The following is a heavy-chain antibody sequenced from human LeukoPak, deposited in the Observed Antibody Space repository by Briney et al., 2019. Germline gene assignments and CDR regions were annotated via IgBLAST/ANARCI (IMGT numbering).Heavy chain of an antibody. CDR3: AKDRVVYSSSVDWFDP. V-gene: IGHV3-33*06. J-gene: IGHJ5*02. CDR1: GFTFSIYG. Sequence: GSSLRLSCAASGFTFSIYGMHWVRQAPGKGLEWVAGIWYDGSNKYYADSVKGRFTISRDNSKNTLYLQMNSLRAEDTAVYYGAKDRVVYSSSVDWFDPWGQGTLVTVSS. CDR2: IWYDGSNK. D-gene: IGHD6-6*01.